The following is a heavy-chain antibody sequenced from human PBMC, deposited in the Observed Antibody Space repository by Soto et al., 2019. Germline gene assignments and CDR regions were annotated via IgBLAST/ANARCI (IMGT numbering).Heavy chain of an antibody. V-gene: IGHV4-39*01. CDR1: GGSISSSSYY. CDR2: IYYSGST. Sequence: QLQLQESGPGLVKPSETLFLTCTVSGGSISSSSYYWGWIRQPPGKGLEWIGDIYYSGSTYYNPSIKRRVTISVDTSKNQFSLKLSSVTAADTAVYYCARRASYRSYWYFDLWGRGTLVTVSS. J-gene: IGHJ2*01. D-gene: IGHD3-16*02. CDR3: ARRASYRSYWYFDL.